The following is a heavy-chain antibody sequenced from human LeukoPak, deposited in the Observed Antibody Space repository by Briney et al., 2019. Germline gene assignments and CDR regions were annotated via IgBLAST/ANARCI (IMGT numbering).Heavy chain of an antibody. CDR2: ISSSSSYI. J-gene: IGHJ2*01. Sequence: GGSLRLSCAASGFTFSSYSMNWVRQAPGKGLEWVSSISSSSSYIYYADSVNGRFTISRDNAKNSLYLQMNSLRAEDTAVYYCAKDAGWYFDLWGRGTLVTVSS. CDR1: GFTFSSYS. V-gene: IGHV3-21*01. CDR3: AKDAGWYFDL.